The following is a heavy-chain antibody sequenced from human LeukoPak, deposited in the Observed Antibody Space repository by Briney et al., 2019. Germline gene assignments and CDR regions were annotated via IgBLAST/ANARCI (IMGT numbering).Heavy chain of an antibody. V-gene: IGHV1-18*01. CDR3: ARSLAYCSGGSCYEAGFLGSYYYYYMDI. CDR2: ISAYNGNT. Sequence: GASVKVSCKASGYTFTSYGISWVRQAPGQGLEWMGWISAYNGNTNYAQKLQGRVTMTTDTSTSTAYMELRSLRSDDTAVYYCARSLAYCSGGSCYEAGFLGSYYYYYMDIWGKGTTVTVSS. J-gene: IGHJ6*03. D-gene: IGHD2-15*01. CDR1: GYTFTSYG.